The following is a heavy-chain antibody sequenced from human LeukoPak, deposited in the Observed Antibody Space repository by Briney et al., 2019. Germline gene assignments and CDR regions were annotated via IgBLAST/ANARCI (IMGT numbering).Heavy chain of an antibody. CDR2: IYYSGST. V-gene: IGHV4-39*01. CDR3: ARSLHISAPFDV. Sequence: SETLSLTCTVSGGSISSSSYYWGWIRQPPGKGLERIGSIYYSGSTYYNPSLKSRVTISVDTSKNQFSLRLSSVTAADTALYYCARSLHISAPFDVWGQGTLVTVSS. J-gene: IGHJ4*02. D-gene: IGHD2-21*01. CDR1: GGSISSSSYY.